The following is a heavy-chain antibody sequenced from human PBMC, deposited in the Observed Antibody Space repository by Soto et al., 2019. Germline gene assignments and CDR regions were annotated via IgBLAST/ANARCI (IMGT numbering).Heavy chain of an antibody. Sequence: EVQLVESGGGLVQPGGSLRLSCSASGFTFSTYWMNWVRQAPGVGLEEVAMINPDGSAKFYVDSVKGRFTISRDNGKNSLFLQMNGLRAEDTAIYYCARDPGWGAFDSWGQGTLVTVSS. V-gene: IGHV3-7*03. D-gene: IGHD1-26*01. CDR3: ARDPGWGAFDS. CDR2: INPDGSAK. CDR1: GFTFSTYW. J-gene: IGHJ4*02.